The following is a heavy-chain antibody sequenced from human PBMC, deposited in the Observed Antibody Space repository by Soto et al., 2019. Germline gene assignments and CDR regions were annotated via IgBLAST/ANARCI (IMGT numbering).Heavy chain of an antibody. D-gene: IGHD3-10*01. J-gene: IGHJ4*02. Sequence: EVQLLESGGGLVQPGGSLRLSCAASGFTFNNNAMTWVRQAPGKGLEWVSAISGGGDTTSYAASVKGRFTVSRDGSKNTLYLQMSRLRAEDTALYYCAKGRGGSGSLTPRVDFWGQGTLVTVSS. V-gene: IGHV3-23*01. CDR1: GFTFNNNA. CDR3: AKGRGGSGSLTPRVDF. CDR2: ISGGGDTT.